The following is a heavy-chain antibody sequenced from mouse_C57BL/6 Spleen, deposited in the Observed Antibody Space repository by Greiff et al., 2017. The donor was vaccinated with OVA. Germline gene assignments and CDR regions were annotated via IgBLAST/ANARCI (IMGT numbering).Heavy chain of an antibody. CDR3: SLLSLRSYYFDY. D-gene: IGHD6-2*01. J-gene: IGHJ2*01. CDR1: GYTFTSYW. Sequence: QVQLQQPGAELVKPGASVTLSCKASGYTFTSYWMHWVKQRPGQGLEWIGMIHPNSGSTNYNEKFKSKATLTVDKSSSTAYMQLSSLTSEDSAVYYCSLLSLRSYYFDYWGKGTTLTVSS. V-gene: IGHV1-64*01. CDR2: IHPNSGST.